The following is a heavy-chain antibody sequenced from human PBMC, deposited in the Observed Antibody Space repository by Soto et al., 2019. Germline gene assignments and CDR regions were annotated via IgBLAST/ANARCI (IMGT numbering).Heavy chain of an antibody. CDR1: GFTFSSYG. Sequence: VQLVESGGGVVQPGRSLRLSCAASGFTFSSYGMHWVRQAPGKGLEWVAVIWYDGSNKYYADSVKGRFTISRDNSKNTLYLQMNSLRAEDTAVYYCAREKTYFWSGYTDHYFDYWGQGTLVTVSS. J-gene: IGHJ4*02. D-gene: IGHD3-3*01. V-gene: IGHV3-33*01. CDR3: AREKTYFWSGYTDHYFDY. CDR2: IWYDGSNK.